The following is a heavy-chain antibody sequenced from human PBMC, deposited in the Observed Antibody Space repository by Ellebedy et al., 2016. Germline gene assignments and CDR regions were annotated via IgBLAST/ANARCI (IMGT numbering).Heavy chain of an antibody. J-gene: IGHJ6*02. D-gene: IGHD3-3*01. CDR1: GYTFTSYG. CDR3: ARDNIFGVVIMYYYGMDV. V-gene: IGHV1-18*01. Sequence: ASVKVSCXASGYTFTSYGISWVRQAPGQGLEWMGWISAYNGNTNYAQKFQGRVTMTRDTSTSTVYMELSSLRSEDTAVYYCARDNIFGVVIMYYYGMDVWGQGTTVTVSS. CDR2: ISAYNGNT.